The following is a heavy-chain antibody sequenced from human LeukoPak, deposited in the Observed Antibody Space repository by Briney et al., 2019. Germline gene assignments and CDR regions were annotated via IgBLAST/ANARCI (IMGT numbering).Heavy chain of an antibody. CDR1: EFIFSSYG. V-gene: IGHV3-30*02. CDR2: IRYDGSNE. Sequence: PGGSLRLSCAASEFIFSSYGMYWVRQAPGKGLEWVAYIRYDGSNEYYADSVKGRFTISRDNSKNTLYLQMNSLRPEDTATYYCGKPVAGPHPQPLDYWGQGTLVTVSS. CDR3: GKPVAGPHPQPLDY. J-gene: IGHJ4*02.